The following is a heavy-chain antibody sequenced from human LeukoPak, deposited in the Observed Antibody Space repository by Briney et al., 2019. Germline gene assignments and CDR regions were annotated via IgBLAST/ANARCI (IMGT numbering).Heavy chain of an antibody. CDR1: GYTVTGCY. D-gene: IGHD2-15*01. J-gene: IGHJ5*02. CDR3: GRGVVVAATLLLHH. Sequence: SVTVSCKASGYTVTGCYMHWVRQAPGQGLEWMGWSNPSSGCTNYAQKFQGRVTMTRDTAISTAYLELSKLSSDEAAVYYWGRGVVVAATLLLHHWGQGTLVTVSS. CDR2: SNPSSGCT. V-gene: IGHV1-2*02.